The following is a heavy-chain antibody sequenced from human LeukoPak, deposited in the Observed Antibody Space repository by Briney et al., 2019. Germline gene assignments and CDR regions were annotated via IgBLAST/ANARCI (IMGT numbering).Heavy chain of an antibody. CDR2: ISAYIGNT. CDR3: ARDFGTTIFGVNWFDP. J-gene: IGHJ5*02. Sequence: ASVKVSCKASGYTFTSYGISWVRQAPGQGLEWMGWISAYIGNTNYAQKLQGRVTMTTDTSTSTAYMELRSLRSDDTAVYYCARDFGTTIFGVNWFDPWGQGTLVTVSS. V-gene: IGHV1-18*01. CDR1: GYTFTSYG. D-gene: IGHD3-3*01.